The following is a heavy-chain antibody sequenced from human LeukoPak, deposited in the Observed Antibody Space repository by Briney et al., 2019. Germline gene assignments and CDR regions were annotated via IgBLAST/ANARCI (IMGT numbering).Heavy chain of an antibody. V-gene: IGHV1-24*01. D-gene: IGHD3-22*01. CDR3: TRSAVVLPYYFDY. J-gene: IGHJ4*02. Sequence: ASVKVSCKVSGYTLSELSMHWVRQAHGKGLEWMGSFDPENGETLYAPDFQGRVSLTEDTSAATAYMELISLRSEGTAVYYCTRSAVVLPYYFDYWGQGTLVTVSS. CDR1: GYTLSELS. CDR2: FDPENGET.